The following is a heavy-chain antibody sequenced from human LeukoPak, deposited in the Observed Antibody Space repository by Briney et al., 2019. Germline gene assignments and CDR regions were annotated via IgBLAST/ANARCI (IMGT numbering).Heavy chain of an antibody. CDR2: IYYTGST. CDR3: ARHLYSSSWRYYYYMDV. J-gene: IGHJ6*03. Sequence: SETLSLTCTVSGGSISSFYWSWIRQPPGKGLEWIGYIYYTGSTNYNSSLKSRVTISVDTSKNQFSLRLSSVTAADTAVYYCARHLYSSSWRYYYYMDVWGKGTTVTISS. CDR1: GGSISSFY. V-gene: IGHV4-59*08. D-gene: IGHD6-13*01.